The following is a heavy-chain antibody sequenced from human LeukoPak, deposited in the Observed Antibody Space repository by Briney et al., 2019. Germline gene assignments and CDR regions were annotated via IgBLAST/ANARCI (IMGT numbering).Heavy chain of an antibody. CDR1: GGTFSSYA. CDR3: ASREDSSSSAFDY. Sequence: GASVKVSCKASGGTFSSYAISWVRLAPGQGLEWMGGIIPIFGTANYAQKFQGRVTITTDESTSTAYMELSSLRSEDTAVYYCASREDSSSSAFDYWGQGTLVTVSS. V-gene: IGHV1-69*05. J-gene: IGHJ4*02. CDR2: IIPIFGTA. D-gene: IGHD6-6*01.